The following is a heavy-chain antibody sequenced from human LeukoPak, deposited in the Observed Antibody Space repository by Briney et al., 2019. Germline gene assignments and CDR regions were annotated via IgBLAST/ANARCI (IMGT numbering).Heavy chain of an antibody. CDR2: IYYSGTT. D-gene: IGHD6-13*01. CDR3: ARGGAEYSSSWFAY. V-gene: IGHV4-59*01. Sequence: SETLSLTRTVSGVSISRYYWTWIRHPPGKGLEWIVYIYYSGTTNYNPSLKSRVTISGDTSKNQFSLKLRSVTAADTAVYYCARGGAEYSSSWFAYWGQGTLVTVSS. CDR1: GVSISRYY. J-gene: IGHJ4*02.